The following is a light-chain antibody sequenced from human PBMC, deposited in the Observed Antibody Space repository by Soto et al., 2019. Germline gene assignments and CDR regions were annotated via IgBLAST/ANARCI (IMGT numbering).Light chain of an antibody. Sequence: EIVLTQSPATLSLSPGERATLSCRASQSVFSYLAWYQHKPGQAPRLFIYDASNRATGIPARFSGSGSGTDFTLTISSLEPGDFAVYYCQQRSNWPPSITFGQGTRLEIK. J-gene: IGKJ5*01. CDR1: QSVFSY. V-gene: IGKV3-11*01. CDR3: QQRSNWPPSIT. CDR2: DAS.